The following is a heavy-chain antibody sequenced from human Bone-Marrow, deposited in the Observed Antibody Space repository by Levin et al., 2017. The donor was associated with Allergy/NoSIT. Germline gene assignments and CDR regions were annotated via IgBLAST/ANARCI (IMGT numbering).Heavy chain of an antibody. V-gene: IGHV1-69*06. CDR3: GVVEFNNTGDYFYYYIDV. Sequence: SVKVSCKTSGGTFSNSALSWVRQAPGQGLEWMGGIIPMFGSPKYAQRFQGRVTITADKATSTASMELSSLTSEDTAGYYCGVVEFNNTGDYFYYYIDVWGKGTTVTVSS. J-gene: IGHJ6*03. CDR2: IIPMFGSP. D-gene: IGHD1-14*01. CDR1: GGTFSNSA.